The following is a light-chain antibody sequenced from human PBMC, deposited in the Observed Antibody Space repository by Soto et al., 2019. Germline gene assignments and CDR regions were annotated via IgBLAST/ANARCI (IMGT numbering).Light chain of an antibody. V-gene: IGKV1-5*01. J-gene: IGKJ1*01. CDR2: DAS. Sequence: DIQMTQSPSTLSASVGDRVTITCRASQSISSWLAWDQQKPGKAPKLLIYDASSLESGVPSRFSGSGSGPEFTLTISSLQPDDFATYYCQQYNSYPWTFGQGTRVEIK. CDR1: QSISSW. CDR3: QQYNSYPWT.